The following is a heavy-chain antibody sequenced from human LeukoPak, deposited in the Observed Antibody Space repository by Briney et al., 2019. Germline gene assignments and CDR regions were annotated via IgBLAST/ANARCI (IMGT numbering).Heavy chain of an antibody. CDR3: GKGSLAVPATPLDF. CDR2: ISSRSTTI. D-gene: IGHD2-15*01. J-gene: IGHJ4*02. Sequence: PGGSLRLSCTASGFDFSNSFMSWIRQAPGKGLEWISYISSRSTTIYYADSVKDRFTISRDNAKNTVYLQMNNLRVDDTAVFYCGKGSLAVPATPLDFWGQGTLVTVSS. CDR1: GFDFSNSF. V-gene: IGHV3-11*01.